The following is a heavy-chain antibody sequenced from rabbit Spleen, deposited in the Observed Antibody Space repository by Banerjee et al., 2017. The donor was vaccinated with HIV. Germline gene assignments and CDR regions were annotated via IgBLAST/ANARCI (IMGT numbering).Heavy chain of an antibody. CDR2: INTSTGKA. D-gene: IGHD1-1*01. J-gene: IGHJ4*01. CDR1: GFSFSDRDV. CDR3: ARDLVGVIGWNFNL. Sequence: QEQLVESGGGLVKPEGSLTLTCKASGFSFSDRDVMCWVRQAPGKGLEWIACINTSTGKALYASWAKGRFTISKTSSNTVTLQMTSLTAADTATCFCARDLVGVIGWNFNLWGQGTLVTVS. V-gene: IGHV1S45*01.